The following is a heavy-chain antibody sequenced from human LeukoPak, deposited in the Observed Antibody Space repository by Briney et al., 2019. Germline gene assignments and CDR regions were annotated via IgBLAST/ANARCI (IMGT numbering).Heavy chain of an antibody. CDR3: ARDSVLVPAATFDY. V-gene: IGHV1-69*04. CDR1: GGTFSSYT. CDR2: IIPIRGIA. D-gene: IGHD2-2*01. Sequence: GASVKVSCKASGGTFSSYTISWVRQAPGQGLEWMGRIIPIRGIANYAQKFQGRVTITADKSTSTAYMELSSLRSEDTAVYYCARDSVLVPAATFDYWGQGTLVTVSS. J-gene: IGHJ4*02.